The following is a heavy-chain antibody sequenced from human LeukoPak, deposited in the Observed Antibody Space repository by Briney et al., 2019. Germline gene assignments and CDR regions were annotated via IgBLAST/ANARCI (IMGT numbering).Heavy chain of an antibody. D-gene: IGHD3-22*01. V-gene: IGHV1-3*01. CDR2: INAGNGNT. CDR3: ARESVVVSFDY. Sequence: ASVKVSCKASGYTFTSYAMHWVRQAPGQRLEWMGWINAGNGNTKYSQKLQGRVTITRDTSASTAYMELSSPRSEDTAVYYCARESVVVSFDYWGQGTLVTVSS. J-gene: IGHJ4*02. CDR1: GYTFTSYA.